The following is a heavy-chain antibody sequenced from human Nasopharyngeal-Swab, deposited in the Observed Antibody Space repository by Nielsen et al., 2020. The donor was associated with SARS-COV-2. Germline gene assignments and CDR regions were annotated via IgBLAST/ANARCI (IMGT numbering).Heavy chain of an antibody. Sequence: GGSLRPSCAASGFTFSSYWMNWVRQAPGKGLEWVANIKQDGSEKPYVDSVRGRFPISRDNAKNSVYLQMNSLRAEDTAVYYCARGHNWSFDYWGQGTLVTVSA. D-gene: IGHD1-1*01. CDR3: ARGHNWSFDY. J-gene: IGHJ4*02. V-gene: IGHV3-7*04. CDR2: IKQDGSEK. CDR1: GFTFSSYW.